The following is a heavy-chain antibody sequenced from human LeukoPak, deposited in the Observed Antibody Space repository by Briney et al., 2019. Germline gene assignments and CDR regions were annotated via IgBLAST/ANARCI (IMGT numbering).Heavy chain of an antibody. J-gene: IGHJ6*03. V-gene: IGHV1-2*02. CDR2: INPNSGGT. CDR1: GYTFTGYY. Sequence: ASVKVSCKASGYTFTGYYVHWVRQAPGQGLEWMGWINPNSGGTNYAQKFQGRVTMTRETSISTAYMELSRLRSDDTAVYYCARDLFLQTVVVTEQPRYYYYYMDVWGKGTTVTVSS. CDR3: ARDLFLQTVVVTEQPRYYYYYMDV. D-gene: IGHD2-21*02.